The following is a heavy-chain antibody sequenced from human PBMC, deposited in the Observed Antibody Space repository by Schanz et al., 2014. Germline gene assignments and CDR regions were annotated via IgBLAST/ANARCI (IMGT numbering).Heavy chain of an antibody. V-gene: IGHV3-30*03. Sequence: GKLVESVGGVVRPGGSLRLSCAASRFTFNAYDMYWIRQAPGKGLEWVALISHDGSNKNSADSVKGRFTISRDNSKNTLYLQMNSLRAEDTAVYYCARESGGYFDNWGQGTLVTVSS. J-gene: IGHJ4*02. D-gene: IGHD3-10*01. CDR2: ISHDGSNK. CDR3: ARESGGYFDN. CDR1: RFTFNAYD.